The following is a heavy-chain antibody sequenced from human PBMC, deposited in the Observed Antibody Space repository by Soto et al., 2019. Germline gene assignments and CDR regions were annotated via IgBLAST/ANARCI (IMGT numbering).Heavy chain of an antibody. Sequence: QVQLQESGPGLVKPSETLSLTCSVSGGSIDSHYWTWIRQSPGNGLGWIGYVHYTGSTNQNPSLKSRVTQSVDSSKNQFSLKLRSVTAADTAVYYCARVRLPSYWYFDLWGPGTLVTVSS. CDR2: VHYTGST. D-gene: IGHD4-17*01. V-gene: IGHV4-59*11. CDR1: GGSIDSHY. J-gene: IGHJ2*01. CDR3: ARVRLPSYWYFDL.